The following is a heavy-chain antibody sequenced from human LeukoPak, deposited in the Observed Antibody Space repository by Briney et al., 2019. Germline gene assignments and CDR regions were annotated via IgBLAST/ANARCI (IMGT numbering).Heavy chain of an antibody. CDR1: GFTLSDYD. D-gene: IGHD6-13*01. CDR2: SSSSGSTI. J-gene: IGHJ4*02. Sequence: GGFLRLSCAASGFTLSDYDMRWIRQAPGKGLEWVSYSSSSGSTIYYADSVKGRFAISRDNAKNSLYLQMNSLRAEDTAVYYCARARYSNTWFDYWGQGALVTVSS. CDR3: ARARYSNTWFDY. V-gene: IGHV3-11*01.